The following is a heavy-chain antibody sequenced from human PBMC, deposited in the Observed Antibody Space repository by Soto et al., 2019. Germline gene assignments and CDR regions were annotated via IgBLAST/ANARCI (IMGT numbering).Heavy chain of an antibody. V-gene: IGHV3-23*01. J-gene: IGHJ4*02. CDR1: EFSFAGYA. D-gene: IGHD3-16*01. CDR2: ISGVGGIT. Sequence: GGSLRLSCAASEFSFAGYAVAWVRQAPGKGLEWVPTISGVGGITPYAASVKGRFTISRDDSKNTLYMEMNSLRAEDTAVYFCAKNNATGGGFFDSWGQGILVTVS. CDR3: AKNNATGGGFFDS.